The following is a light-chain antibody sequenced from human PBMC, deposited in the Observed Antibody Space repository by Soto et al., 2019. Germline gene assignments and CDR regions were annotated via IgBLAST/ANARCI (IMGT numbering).Light chain of an antibody. CDR1: QSLVHRDGNTY. V-gene: IGKV2-30*02. CDR2: KVS. Sequence: DIVVTQSPLSLSVTPGEPASISCRSSQSLVHRDGNTYLSWFRQRPGQSPRRLIYKVSNREAGVPDRFSGSGSGTDFTLKISRVEAEDVGLYYCMQGSHWPPITFGQGTRLEIK. J-gene: IGKJ5*01. CDR3: MQGSHWPPIT.